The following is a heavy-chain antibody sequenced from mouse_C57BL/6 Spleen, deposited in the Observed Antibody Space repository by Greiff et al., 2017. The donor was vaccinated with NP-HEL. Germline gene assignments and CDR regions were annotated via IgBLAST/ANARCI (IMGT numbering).Heavy chain of an antibody. CDR2: IDPSDSYT. V-gene: IGHV1-59*01. Sequence: QVQLQQPGAELVRPGTSVKLSCKASGYTFTSYWMHWVKQRPGQGLEWIGVIDPSDSYTNYNQKFKGKATLTVDTSSSTAYMQLSSLTSEDSAVYYCARKGDYYGSSSYYFDYWGQGTTLTVSS. J-gene: IGHJ2*01. CDR1: GYTFTSYW. D-gene: IGHD1-1*01. CDR3: ARKGDYYGSSSYYFDY.